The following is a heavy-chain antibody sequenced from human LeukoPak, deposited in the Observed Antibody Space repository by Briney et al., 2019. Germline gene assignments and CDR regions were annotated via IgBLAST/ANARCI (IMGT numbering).Heavy chain of an antibody. CDR2: IYYSGST. J-gene: IGHJ6*02. V-gene: IGHV4-61*01. Sequence: SETLSLTCTVSGGSVSSGSYYWSWIRQPPGKGLEWIGYIYYSGSTNYNPSLKSRVTISVDTSKNQFSLKLSSVTAADTAVYYCARVTAVAEFGMVVWGQGTTVTVSS. D-gene: IGHD6-19*01. CDR1: GGSVSSGSYY. CDR3: ARVTAVAEFGMVV.